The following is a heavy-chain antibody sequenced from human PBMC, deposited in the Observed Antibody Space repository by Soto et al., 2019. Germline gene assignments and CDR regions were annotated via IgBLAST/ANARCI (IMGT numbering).Heavy chain of an antibody. CDR2: INHSGST. J-gene: IGHJ4*02. CDR1: GGSFSGYY. CDR3: ATTASIAVAGTNKDY. Sequence: SETLSLTCAVYGGSFSGYYWSWIRQPPGKGLEWIGEINHSGSTNYNPSLKSRVTISVDTSKNQFSLKLSSVTAADTAVYYCATTASIAVAGTNKDYWGQGTLVTVSS. D-gene: IGHD6-19*01. V-gene: IGHV4-34*01.